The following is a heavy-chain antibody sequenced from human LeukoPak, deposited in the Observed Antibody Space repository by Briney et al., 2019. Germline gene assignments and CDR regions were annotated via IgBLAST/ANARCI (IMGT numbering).Heavy chain of an antibody. D-gene: IGHD2-8*01. V-gene: IGHV3-23*01. CDR1: GFTFSSYA. CDR3: AKDRGHCINGVCHNFYYMDV. CDR2: ISGSGGST. J-gene: IGHJ6*03. Sequence: GGSLRLSCAASGFTFSSYAMSWVRQAPGKGLEWVSAISGSGGSTYYADSVKGRFTISRDNSKNTLYLQMNSLRAEDTAVYYCAKDRGHCINGVCHNFYYMDVWGKGTTVTVSS.